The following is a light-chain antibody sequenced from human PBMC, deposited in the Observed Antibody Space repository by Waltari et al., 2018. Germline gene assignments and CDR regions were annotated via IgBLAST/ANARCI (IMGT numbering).Light chain of an antibody. CDR3: QQYYTTPYA. V-gene: IGKV4-1*01. CDR1: QSVFYTSHSKNY. J-gene: IGKJ2*01. CDR2: WAS. Sequence: DILMTQSPDSLAVSLGERATINRKSSQSVFYTSHSKNYLAWYQQKPGQPPKLLIYWASTRESGVPDRFSGSGSGTDFTLTISSLEAEDVAVYYCQQYYTTPYAFGEGTKLEI.